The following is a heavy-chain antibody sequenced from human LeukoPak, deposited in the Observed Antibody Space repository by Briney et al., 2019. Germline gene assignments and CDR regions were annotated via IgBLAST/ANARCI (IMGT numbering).Heavy chain of an antibody. D-gene: IGHD3-22*01. Sequence: GGSLRLSCAASGFTFSSYAMSWVRQAPGKGLEWVSAISGSGGSTYYADSVKGRFTISRDNSKNTLYLQMNSLRAEDTAVYYCAKVDYDSSGYYDGYDYWGQGTLVTVSS. V-gene: IGHV3-23*01. CDR3: AKVDYDSSGYYDGYDY. CDR1: GFTFSSYA. J-gene: IGHJ4*02. CDR2: ISGSGGST.